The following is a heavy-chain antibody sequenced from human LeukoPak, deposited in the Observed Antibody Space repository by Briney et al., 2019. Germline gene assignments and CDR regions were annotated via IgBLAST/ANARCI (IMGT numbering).Heavy chain of an antibody. V-gene: IGHV3-30*14. Sequence: GGSLRLSCAASGFTFSSYAMHWVRQAPGKGLEWVAVISYDGSNKYYADSVKGRFTISRDNSKNTLYLQMNSLRAEDTAVYYCARVTMVRELNWFDPWGQGTLVTVSS. J-gene: IGHJ5*02. CDR1: GFTFSSYA. CDR3: ARVTMVRELNWFDP. CDR2: ISYDGSNK. D-gene: IGHD3-10*01.